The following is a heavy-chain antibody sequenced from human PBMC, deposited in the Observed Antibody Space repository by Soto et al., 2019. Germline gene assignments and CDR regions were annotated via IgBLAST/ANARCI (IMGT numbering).Heavy chain of an antibody. CDR1: GGAFRSYT. CDR2: ITPIFGAA. CDR3: ARDLRTYSLQHYYYYAMDV. D-gene: IGHD2-21*01. V-gene: IGHV1-69*06. J-gene: IGHJ6*02. Sequence: QVQLVQSGAEVKKPGSSVKVSCKASGGAFRSYTISWVRQAPGQGLEWMGGITPIFGAANYAQKFEGRVTISADKSTTTAYMELSNLTSEDTAVYYCARDLRTYSLQHYYYYAMDVWGQGTTVTVSS.